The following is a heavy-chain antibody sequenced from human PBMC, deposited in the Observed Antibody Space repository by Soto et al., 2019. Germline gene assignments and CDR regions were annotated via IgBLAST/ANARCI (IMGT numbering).Heavy chain of an antibody. CDR1: GVSISSGGSY. V-gene: IGHV4-31*03. J-gene: IGHJ6*02. D-gene: IGHD2-21*01. CDR2: SYYIGSS. CDR3: ARAGGIVAAINYYGLDV. Sequence: SETLSLTCTVSGVSISSGGSYWTWIRQRPGKGLEWIGYSYYIGSSYYNPSLQSRVTISVDTSKNQVSLKLSSVTAADTAVHYCARAGGIVAAINYYGLDVWGHGATVTVSS.